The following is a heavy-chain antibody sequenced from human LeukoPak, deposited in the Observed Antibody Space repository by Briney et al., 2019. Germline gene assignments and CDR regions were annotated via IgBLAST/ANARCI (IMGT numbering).Heavy chain of an antibody. D-gene: IGHD5-12*01. Sequence: GGSLRLSCAASGFTFSSYSMNWVRQAPGKGLEWVSGIGGSGGFITYYADSVKGRFTVSRDNSKNTLYLQMDSLRADDTAIYYCTRDLGWLHYADWGQGTLVTVSS. CDR2: IGGSGGFIT. CDR3: TRDLGWLHYAD. CDR1: GFTFSSYS. J-gene: IGHJ4*02. V-gene: IGHV3-23*01.